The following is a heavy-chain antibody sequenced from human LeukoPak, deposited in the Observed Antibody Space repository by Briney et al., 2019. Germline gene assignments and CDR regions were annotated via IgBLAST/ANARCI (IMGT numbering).Heavy chain of an antibody. J-gene: IGHJ4*02. D-gene: IGHD3-10*01. V-gene: IGHV3-30*02. Sequence: GGSLRLSCAASGFSFSTYGMHWVRQAPGKGLEWVALIHYDGSDKKFPDSVKGRFTVSRDNSKKMLYLQMNNLRAEDTAVYYCAAGVEYFDYWGQGALVTVSS. CDR1: GFSFSTYG. CDR2: IHYDGSDK. CDR3: AAGVEYFDY.